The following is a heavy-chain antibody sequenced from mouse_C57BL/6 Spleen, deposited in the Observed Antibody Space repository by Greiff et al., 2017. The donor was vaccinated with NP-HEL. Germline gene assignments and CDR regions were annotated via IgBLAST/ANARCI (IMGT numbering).Heavy chain of an antibody. CDR2: INPNNGGT. CDR1: GYTFTDYY. CDR3: ARRGYLDY. Sequence: EVQLQQSGPELVKPGASVKISCKASGYTFTDYYMNWVKQSHGKSLEWIGDINPNNGGTSYNQKFKGKATLTVDKSSSTAYMELRSLTSEDSAVYYCARRGYLDYWGHGTTLTVSS. V-gene: IGHV1-26*01. J-gene: IGHJ2*01.